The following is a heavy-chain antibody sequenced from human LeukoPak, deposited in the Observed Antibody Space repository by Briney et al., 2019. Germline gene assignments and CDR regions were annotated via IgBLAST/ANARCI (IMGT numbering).Heavy chain of an antibody. CDR3: ARTPTVTSRHYYYMDV. Sequence: GGSLRLSCAASGFIFSDYYMSWIRQAPGKGLEWVSYISSSGSTIYYADSVKGRFTISRDNAKNSLYLQMNSLRAEDTAVYYCARTPTVTSRHYYYMDVWGKGTTVTVSS. D-gene: IGHD4-17*01. V-gene: IGHV3-11*04. CDR2: ISSSGSTI. J-gene: IGHJ6*03. CDR1: GFIFSDYY.